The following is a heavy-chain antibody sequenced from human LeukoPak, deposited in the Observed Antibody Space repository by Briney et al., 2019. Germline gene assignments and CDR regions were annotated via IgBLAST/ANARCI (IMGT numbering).Heavy chain of an antibody. Sequence: GGSLRLSCAASGFTFSSYAMSWVRQAPGKGLEWVSIISSSSSDIHYADSVKGRFTISRDNAKNSLYLQMNSLRAEDTAVYYCASDHSYGRPGGFDYWGQGTLVTVSS. D-gene: IGHD5-18*01. CDR2: ISSSSSDI. V-gene: IGHV3-21*01. J-gene: IGHJ4*02. CDR3: ASDHSYGRPGGFDY. CDR1: GFTFSSYA.